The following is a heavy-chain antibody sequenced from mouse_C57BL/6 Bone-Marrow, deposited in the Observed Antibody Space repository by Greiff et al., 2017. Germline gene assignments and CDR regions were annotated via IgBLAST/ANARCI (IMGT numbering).Heavy chain of an antibody. CDR2: INPNNGAT. CDR3: ARKDYDYDVDAY. CDR1: GYTFTDYN. J-gene: IGHJ3*01. Sequence: EVQLQQSGPELVKPGASVKMSCKASGYTFTDYNMHWVKQSHGKSLEWIGYINPNNGATSYNQKFKGKATLTVNKSSSTAYMELRSLTSEDSAVYYCARKDYDYDVDAYWGQGTLVTVSA. V-gene: IGHV1-22*01. D-gene: IGHD2-4*01.